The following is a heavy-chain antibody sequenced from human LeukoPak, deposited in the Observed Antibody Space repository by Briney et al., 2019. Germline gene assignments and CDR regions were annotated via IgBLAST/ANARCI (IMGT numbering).Heavy chain of an antibody. Sequence: ASVKVSCKASGYTFTGYYMHWVRQAPGQGLEWMGWINPNSGGTNYAQKFQGRVTMTRDTSISTAYMELSRLRSDDTAVYYCAREREKLRAFDIWGQGTMVTVSS. V-gene: IGHV1-2*02. D-gene: IGHD1-7*01. CDR3: AREREKLRAFDI. CDR2: INPNSGGT. J-gene: IGHJ3*02. CDR1: GYTFTGYY.